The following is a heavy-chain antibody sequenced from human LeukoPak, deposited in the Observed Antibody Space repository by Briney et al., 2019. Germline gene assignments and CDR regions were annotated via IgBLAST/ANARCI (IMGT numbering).Heavy chain of an antibody. CDR3: ARDSREAPTYYDFWSGYQYYYYGMDV. CDR1: GFTFNKFW. V-gene: IGHV3-7*01. D-gene: IGHD3-3*01. J-gene: IGHJ6*02. CDR2: MKQDGSEK. Sequence: GGSLRLSCTASGFTFNKFWMSWVRQAPGKGLEWVANMKQDGSEKYYVDSVKGRFTISRDNAKNSLYLQMNSLRAKDTAVYYCARDSREAPTYYDFWSGYQYYYYGMDVWGQGTTVTVSS.